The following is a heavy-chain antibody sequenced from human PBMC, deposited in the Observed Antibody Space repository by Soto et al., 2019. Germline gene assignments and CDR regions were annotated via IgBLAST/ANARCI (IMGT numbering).Heavy chain of an antibody. D-gene: IGHD3-22*01. V-gene: IGHV4-34*01. J-gene: IGHJ4*02. CDR3: AREPRLGFDSSGYYYY. CDR1: GGSFSCYY. CDR2: INHSGST. Sequence: PSETLSRTCAVYGGSFSCYYWSWIRQPPGKGLEWIGEINHSGSTNYNPSLKSRVTISVDTSKNQFSLKLSSVTAADTAVYYCAREPRLGFDSSGYYYYWGQGTLVTV.